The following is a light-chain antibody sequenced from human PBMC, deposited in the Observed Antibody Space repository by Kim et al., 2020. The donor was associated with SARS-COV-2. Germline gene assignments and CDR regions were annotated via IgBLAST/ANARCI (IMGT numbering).Light chain of an antibody. CDR2: GDS. CDR3: QGWDSSTAHYV. CDR1: NIGSKN. Sequence: SYELTQPLSVSVALGQTARITCGGNNIGSKNVHWYQQKPGQAPVLVIYGDSNRPSGIPERFSGSNSGNTATLTISRAQAGDEADYYCQGWDSSTAHYVFG. J-gene: IGLJ1*01. V-gene: IGLV3-9*01.